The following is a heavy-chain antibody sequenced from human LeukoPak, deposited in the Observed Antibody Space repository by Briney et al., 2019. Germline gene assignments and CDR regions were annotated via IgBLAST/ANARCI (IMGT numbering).Heavy chain of an antibody. Sequence: PSETLSLTCAVSGGSISSDIWWSWVRQPPGKGLEWIGEIYHRGTTNYNPSLKSQVTISVDKSKNQFSLKLSSVTAADTAVYYCARGLTSSDWYFDLWGRGTLVTVSS. CDR1: GGSISSDIW. J-gene: IGHJ2*01. CDR3: ARGLTSSDWYFDL. D-gene: IGHD4/OR15-4a*01. V-gene: IGHV4-4*02. CDR2: IYHRGTT.